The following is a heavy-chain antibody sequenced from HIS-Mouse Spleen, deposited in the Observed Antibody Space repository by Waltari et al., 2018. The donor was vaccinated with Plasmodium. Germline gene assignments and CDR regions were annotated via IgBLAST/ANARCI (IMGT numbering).Heavy chain of an antibody. Sequence: QLQLQESGPGLVKPSETLSLTCPVSGGSIRSSSYYWGWIRQPPGKGLEWIGSIYYSGSTYYNPSLKSRVTISVDTSKNQFSLKLSSVTAADTAVYYCARDRITGTSYFDYWGQGTLVTVSS. V-gene: IGHV4-39*07. CDR1: GGSIRSSSYY. CDR3: ARDRITGTSYFDY. J-gene: IGHJ4*02. CDR2: IYYSGST. D-gene: IGHD1-7*01.